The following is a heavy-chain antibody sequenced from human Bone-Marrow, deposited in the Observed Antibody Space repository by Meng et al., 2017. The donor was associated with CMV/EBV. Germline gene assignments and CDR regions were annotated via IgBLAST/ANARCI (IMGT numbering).Heavy chain of an antibody. V-gene: IGHV3-21*01. J-gene: IGHJ6*02. CDR1: GFDVTVYS. D-gene: IGHD3-10*01. Sequence: GESLKISCVASGFDVTVYSLNWVRQAPGMGLEWVSSISSAGDYIHYADSVQGRFTISRDNAARSVYLQLNNLRVEDTAVYYCARDRGTFYHSRSHYNYYGMDVWGQGTTVTVSS. CDR3: ARDRGTFYHSRSHYNYYGMDV. CDR2: ISSAGDYI.